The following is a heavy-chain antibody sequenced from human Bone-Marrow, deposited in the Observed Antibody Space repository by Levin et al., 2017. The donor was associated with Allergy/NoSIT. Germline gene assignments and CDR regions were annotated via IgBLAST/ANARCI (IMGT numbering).Heavy chain of an antibody. V-gene: IGHV3-23*01. CDR3: AKDNRYCSGGSCPLVAFDI. Sequence: GGSLRLSCAASGFTFGSYAMSWVRQAPGKGLEWVSAISGSGGSTYYADSVKGRFTISRDNSKNTLYLQMNSLRAEDTAVYYCAKDNRYCSGGSCPLVAFDIWGQGTMVTVSS. CDR2: ISGSGGST. D-gene: IGHD2-15*01. CDR1: GFTFGSYA. J-gene: IGHJ3*02.